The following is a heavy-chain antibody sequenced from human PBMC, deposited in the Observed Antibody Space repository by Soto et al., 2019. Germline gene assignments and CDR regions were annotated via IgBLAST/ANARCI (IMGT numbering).Heavy chain of an antibody. J-gene: IGHJ4*02. CDR2: INSGGTTT. V-gene: IGHV3-48*02. CDR3: ARVGYSYGPIDY. Sequence: GGSLRLSCAASGFTFSSYSMNWVRQAPGKGLEWISYINSGGTTTYYADSVKGRFTISRDKAKRSMFLQMNSLRDEDTAVYYCARVGYSYGPIDYWGQGTLVTVSS. D-gene: IGHD5-18*01. CDR1: GFTFSSYS.